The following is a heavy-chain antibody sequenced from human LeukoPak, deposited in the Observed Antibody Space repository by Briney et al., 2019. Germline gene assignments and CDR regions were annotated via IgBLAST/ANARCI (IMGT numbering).Heavy chain of an antibody. V-gene: IGHV3-48*03. J-gene: IGHJ4*02. Sequence: GGSLRLSCAASGFTFSSYEMNWVRQAPGKGLEWVSYITSSGSIIYYADSVKGRFTISRNNAKNSLFLQMNSLRAEDTAVYYCARHNPYSSGWYCFDDWGQGTLVTVSS. CDR1: GFTFSSYE. CDR2: ITSSGSII. CDR3: ARHNPYSSGWYCFDD. D-gene: IGHD6-13*01.